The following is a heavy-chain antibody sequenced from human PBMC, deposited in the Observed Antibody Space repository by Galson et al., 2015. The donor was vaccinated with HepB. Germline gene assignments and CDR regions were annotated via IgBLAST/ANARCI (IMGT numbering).Heavy chain of an antibody. CDR1: GYTFTSYD. CDR2: MNPNSGNT. D-gene: IGHD3-3*01. CDR3: ARAGLSAITISGVVTSSSYYYYYMDV. V-gene: IGHV1-8*01. J-gene: IGHJ6*03. Sequence: SVKVSCKASGYTFTSYDINWVRQATGQGLEWMGWMNPNSGNTGYAQKFQGRVTMTRNTSISTAYMELSSLRSEDTAVYYCARAGLSAITISGVVTSSSYYYYYMDVWGKGTTVTVSS.